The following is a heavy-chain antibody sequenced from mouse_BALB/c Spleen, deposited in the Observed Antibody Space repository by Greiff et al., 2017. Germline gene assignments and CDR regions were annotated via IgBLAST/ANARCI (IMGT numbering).Heavy chain of an antibody. Sequence: EVKLQESGAELVKPGASVKLSCTASGFNIKDTYMHWVKQRPEQGLEWIGRIDPANGNTKYDPKFQGKATITADTSSNTAYLQLSSLTSEDTAVYYCARWGAYYGNYDAMDYWGQGTSVTVSS. CDR2: IDPANGNT. V-gene: IGHV14-3*02. CDR1: GFNIKDTY. CDR3: ARWGAYYGNYDAMDY. D-gene: IGHD2-10*01. J-gene: IGHJ4*01.